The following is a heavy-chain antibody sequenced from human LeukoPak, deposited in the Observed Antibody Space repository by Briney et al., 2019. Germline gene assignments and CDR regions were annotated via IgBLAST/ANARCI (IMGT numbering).Heavy chain of an antibody. CDR3: ARGIAVAAYYFDY. D-gene: IGHD6-19*01. J-gene: IGHJ4*02. CDR1: GGSISSGGYY. V-gene: IGHV4-31*03. Sequence: PSETLSLTCTVSGGSISSGGYYWSWIRQHPGKGLEWIGYIYYSGSTYYNPSLKSRVTISVGTSKNQFSLKLSSVTAADTAVYYCARGIAVAAYYFDYWGQGTLVTVSS. CDR2: IYYSGST.